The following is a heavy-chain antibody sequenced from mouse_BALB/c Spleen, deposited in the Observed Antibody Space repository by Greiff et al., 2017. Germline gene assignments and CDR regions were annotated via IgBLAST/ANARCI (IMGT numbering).Heavy chain of an antibody. V-gene: IGHV3-6*02. D-gene: IGHD2-2*01. CDR2: ISYDGSN. J-gene: IGHJ4*01. CDR3: AREGDGYDVAMDY. Sequence: EESGPGLVKPSQSLSLTCSVTGYSITSGYYWNWIRQFPGNKLEWMGYISYDGSNNYNPSLKNRISITRDTSKNQFFLKLNSVTTEDTATYYCAREGDGYDVAMDYWGQGTSVTVSS. CDR1: GYSITSGYY.